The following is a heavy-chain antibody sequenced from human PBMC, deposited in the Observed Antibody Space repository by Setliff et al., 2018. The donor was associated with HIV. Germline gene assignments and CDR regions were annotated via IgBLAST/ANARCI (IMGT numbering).Heavy chain of an antibody. CDR2: INPKSGGT. V-gene: IGHV1-2*02. Sequence: ASVMVSCKASGGTFSGHSISWVRQAPGQGLEWMGWINPKSGGTKYSQKFQGRVTLTMDMFETTAYMEVRSLRSDDTAVYFCTRDSDDSGYTEPHGDFRHWGQGTLVTVSS. CDR3: TRDSDDSGYTEPHGDFRH. D-gene: IGHD3-22*01. CDR1: GGTFSGHS. J-gene: IGHJ1*01.